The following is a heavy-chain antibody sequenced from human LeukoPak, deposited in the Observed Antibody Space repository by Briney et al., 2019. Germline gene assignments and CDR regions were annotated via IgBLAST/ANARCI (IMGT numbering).Heavy chain of an antibody. CDR3: TREGCGATGCYTNDY. J-gene: IGHJ4*02. CDR2: IRTKATSYDA. D-gene: IGHD2-21*01. Sequence: GGCLKLSCAASGFTFSGSPMHWVRQASGKGLEWVGRIRTKATSYDAAYAASVKGRFTISRDDSKNTAYLQMNSLKTEDTAMYYCTREGCGATGCYTNDYWGQGTLVTVSS. CDR1: GFTFSGSP. V-gene: IGHV3-73*01.